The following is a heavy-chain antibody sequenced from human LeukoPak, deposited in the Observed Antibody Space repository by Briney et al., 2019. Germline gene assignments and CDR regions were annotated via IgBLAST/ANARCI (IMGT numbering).Heavy chain of an antibody. CDR2: IIPIFGTA. Sequence: ASVKVSCKASGGTFSSYAISWVRQAPGQGLEWMGGIIPIFGTANYAQKFRGRVTIAADESTSTAYMELSSLRSEDTAVYYCARDPGQTGYNDYWGQGTLVTVSS. CDR3: ARDPGQTGYNDY. J-gene: IGHJ4*02. V-gene: IGHV1-69*13. D-gene: IGHD3-9*01. CDR1: GGTFSSYA.